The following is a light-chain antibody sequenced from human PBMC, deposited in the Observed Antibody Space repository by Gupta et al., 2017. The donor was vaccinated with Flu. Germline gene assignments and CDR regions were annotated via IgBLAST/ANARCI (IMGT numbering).Light chain of an antibody. J-gene: IGKJ5*01. CDR3: QQYCSSHPIT. Sequence: ENVSTQSPGTLSLSPGERATLSCRASQSVSSSYLAWYQQKPGQAPRLLIYGASSSSTGIPDRFSGSGSGTDFTLTISRLEPEDFAVYYCQQYCSSHPITFGQGTRLEIK. CDR1: QSVSSSY. CDR2: GAS. V-gene: IGKV3-20*01.